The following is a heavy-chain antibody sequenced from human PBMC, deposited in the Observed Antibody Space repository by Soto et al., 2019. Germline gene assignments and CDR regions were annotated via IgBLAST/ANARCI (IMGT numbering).Heavy chain of an antibody. CDR2: IITIFGTA. J-gene: IGHJ6*02. Sequence: QVQLVQSGAEVKKPGSSVKVSCKASGGTFSSYAISWVRQAPGQGLEWMGGIITIFGTANYAQQFQGRVTITADKSTSTAYMELCSLRSEDTAVYYCALSSGRCPRWDYYNGMDVWGQGTTGTVSS. V-gene: IGHV1-69*06. CDR3: ALSSGRCPRWDYYNGMDV. D-gene: IGHD3-10*01. CDR1: GGTFSSYA.